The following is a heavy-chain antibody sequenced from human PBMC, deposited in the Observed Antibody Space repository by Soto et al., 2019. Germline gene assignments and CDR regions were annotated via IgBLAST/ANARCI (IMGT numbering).Heavy chain of an antibody. Sequence: ASVKVSCKASGYTFTSYGISWVRQAPGQGLEWMGWISAYNGNTNYAQKLQGRVTMTTDTSTSTAYMELRSLRSDDTAVYYCARYYDFWSGYPWFDPWGPGTLVTLSS. CDR3: ARYYDFWSGYPWFDP. D-gene: IGHD3-3*01. J-gene: IGHJ5*02. V-gene: IGHV1-18*01. CDR1: GYTFTSYG. CDR2: ISAYNGNT.